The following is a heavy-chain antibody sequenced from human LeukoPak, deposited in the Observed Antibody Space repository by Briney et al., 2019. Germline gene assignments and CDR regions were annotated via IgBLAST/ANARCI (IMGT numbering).Heavy chain of an antibody. D-gene: IGHD1-20*01. CDR1: GYTFTSYG. V-gene: IGHV1-18*01. CDR2: ISAYNGNT. J-gene: IGHJ4*02. CDR3: ARETGRHNWNDAPAFDY. Sequence: ASVKVSCKASGYTFTSYGISWVRQAPGQGLEWMGWISAYNGNTNYAQKLQGRVTMTTDTSTSTAYMELSSLRSEDTAVYYCARETGRHNWNDAPAFDYWGQGTLVTVSS.